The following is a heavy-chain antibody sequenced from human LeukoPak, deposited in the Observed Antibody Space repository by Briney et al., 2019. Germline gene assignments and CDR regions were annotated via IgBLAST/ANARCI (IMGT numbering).Heavy chain of an antibody. CDR1: GGSISSYC. Sequence: SETLSLPCTVSGGSISSYCWTWIRQPAGKGLEWIGRVYNSGSTNYNPSLKSRVTMSLDTSNNQFSLKLTSVTAADTAVYYCARTGTPGPIFDYWGQGILVTVSS. D-gene: IGHD1/OR15-1a*01. V-gene: IGHV4-4*07. CDR2: VYNSGST. CDR3: ARTGTPGPIFDY. J-gene: IGHJ4*02.